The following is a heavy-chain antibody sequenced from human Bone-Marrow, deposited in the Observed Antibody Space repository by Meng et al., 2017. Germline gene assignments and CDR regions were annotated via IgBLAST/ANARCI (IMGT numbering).Heavy chain of an antibody. J-gene: IGHJ4*02. D-gene: IGHD3-10*01. CDR2: ISSSGSTI. CDR1: GFTFSSYE. V-gene: IGHV3-48*03. CDR3: AGDRITMVRGVIITQNFDY. Sequence: GGFLRLSCAASGFTFSSYEINWVRQAPGKGLEWVSYISSSGSTIYYADAVKGRFTISRDNAKNSLNMKMNSLRAEDTDVDYCAGDRITMVRGVIITQNFDYWGQGTLVTVSS.